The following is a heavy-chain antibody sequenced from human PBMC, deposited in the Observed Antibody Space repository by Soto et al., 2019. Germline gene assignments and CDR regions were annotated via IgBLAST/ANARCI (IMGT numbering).Heavy chain of an antibody. D-gene: IGHD3-22*01. V-gene: IGHV1-18*01. Sequence: QVQLVQSGAEVKKPGASVKVSCKASGYTFTSYGISWVQQAPGQGLEWMGWISAYNGNTNYAQKLQGRVTMTTDTSTRIGDMELRSVRSDDTVLYYWARDEASYYYDSSGYYYDPFDYWGQGTLVTVSS. CDR3: ARDEASYYYDSSGYYYDPFDY. J-gene: IGHJ4*02. CDR2: ISAYNGNT. CDR1: GYTFTSYG.